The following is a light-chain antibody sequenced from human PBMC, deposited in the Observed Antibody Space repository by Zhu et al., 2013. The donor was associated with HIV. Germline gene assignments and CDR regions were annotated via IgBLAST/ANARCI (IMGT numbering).Light chain of an antibody. J-gene: IGKJ1*01. CDR3: LQHKSYPRT. CDR2: GAS. V-gene: IGKV1-17*03. Sequence: DMQMTQSPSVVSASVGDRVNITCRASLGVAYFLSWFQQKSGKVPTRLIFGASNLQSGVPSRFSGRGSGTEFTLTISDLRPEDAATYYCLQHKSYPRTFG. CDR1: LGVAYF.